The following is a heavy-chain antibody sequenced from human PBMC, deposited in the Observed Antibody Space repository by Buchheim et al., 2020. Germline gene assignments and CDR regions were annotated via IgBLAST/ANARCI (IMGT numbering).Heavy chain of an antibody. CDR2: IYGSGST. CDR3: ARVNTAMVTVDY. Sequence: QVQLQESGPGLVKPSQTLSLTCTVSGGSISSVGSYWGWIRQPPGKGLEYIGYIYGSGSTYTNPSLQTRITMSVDTSQNQFSLKLSSVTAADTAIYYCARVNTAMVTVDYWGPGTL. V-gene: IGHV4-30-4*08. D-gene: IGHD5-18*01. J-gene: IGHJ4*02. CDR1: GGSISSVGSY.